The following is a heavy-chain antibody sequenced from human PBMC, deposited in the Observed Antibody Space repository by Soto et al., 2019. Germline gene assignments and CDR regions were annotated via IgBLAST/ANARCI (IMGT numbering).Heavy chain of an antibody. J-gene: IGHJ6*02. CDR2: INWNSVNV. V-gene: IGHV3-9*01. D-gene: IGHD3-3*01. Sequence: GGSLRLSCTASGFTFDDFAMHWVRQVPGKGLEWVSGINWNSVNVAYADSVKGRFTISRDNSKNTLYLQMNSLRTEDTAVYYCAKCHPIFGVVIASDYYYRMDAWGQGTTVTVSS. CDR1: GFTFDDFA. CDR3: AKCHPIFGVVIASDYYYRMDA.